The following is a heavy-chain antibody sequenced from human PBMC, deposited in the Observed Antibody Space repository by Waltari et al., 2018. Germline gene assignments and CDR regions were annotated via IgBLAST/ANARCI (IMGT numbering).Heavy chain of an antibody. CDR2: IYSGGST. Sequence: DVQLLESEGGMVKSGGSLRHTCTASALACRSYAMSWVRQAPGKGLEWFSVIYSGGSTYYADSVKGRFTISRDKSKNTLYLQMNSLRAEDTAVYYCAKPWDYWGQGTLVTVSS. V-gene: IGHV3-23*03. J-gene: IGHJ4*02. CDR3: AKPWDY. CDR1: ALACRSYA.